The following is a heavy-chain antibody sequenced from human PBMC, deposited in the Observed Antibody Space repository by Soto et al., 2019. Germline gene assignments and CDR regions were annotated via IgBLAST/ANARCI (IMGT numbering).Heavy chain of an antibody. D-gene: IGHD6-19*01. CDR3: AREGAGTDY. CDR1: GFTVSSNY. CDR2: IYSGGST. Sequence: EVQLVESGGGLVQPGGSLRLSCAASGFTVSSNYMSWVRQAPGKGLEWVSVIYSGGSTYYAGSVKGRFTISRHNSKNTLYRQMNGLRAEDTAVYYCAREGAGTDYWGQETLVTVSS. V-gene: IGHV3-53*04. J-gene: IGHJ4*02.